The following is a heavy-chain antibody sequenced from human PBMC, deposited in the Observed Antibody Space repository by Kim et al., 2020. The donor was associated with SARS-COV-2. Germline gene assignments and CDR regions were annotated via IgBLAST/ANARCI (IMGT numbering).Heavy chain of an antibody. J-gene: IGHJ6*02. CDR2: INSDGSST. Sequence: GGSLRLSCAASGFTFSSYWMHWVRQAPGKGLVWVSRINSDGSSTSYADSVKGRFTISRDNAKNTLYLQMNSLRAEDTAVYYCARGRDYYGSGRLSCGMDVWGQGTTVTVSS. V-gene: IGHV3-74*01. CDR3: ARGRDYYGSGRLSCGMDV. CDR1: GFTFSSYW. D-gene: IGHD3-10*01.